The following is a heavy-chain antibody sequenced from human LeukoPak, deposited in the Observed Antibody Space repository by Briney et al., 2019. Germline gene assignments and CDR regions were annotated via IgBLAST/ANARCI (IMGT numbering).Heavy chain of an antibody. Sequence: GESLKISCKGYGYSFTSYWIGWVRQMPGKGLEWMGIIYPGDSDTRYSPSFQGQVTISADKSISTAYLQWSSLKASDTAMYYCARPRSPRGYCSGGSCNQYYFDYWGQGTLVTVAS. CDR2: IYPGDSDT. D-gene: IGHD2-15*01. CDR3: ARPRSPRGYCSGGSCNQYYFDY. J-gene: IGHJ4*02. V-gene: IGHV5-51*01. CDR1: GYSFTSYW.